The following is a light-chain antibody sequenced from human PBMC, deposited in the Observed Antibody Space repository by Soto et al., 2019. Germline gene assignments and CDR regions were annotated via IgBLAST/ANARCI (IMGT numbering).Light chain of an antibody. V-gene: IGKV3-20*01. CDR2: GAS. J-gene: IGKJ3*01. CDR3: QQYDSYLT. Sequence: EIVLTQSPGTLPLSPGESATLSCRASQSVSGTYLAWYQQKPGQPPRLLIYGASSRATGIPDRFSGSGSGTDFTLTIRRLEPEDFAVYYCQQYDSYLTFGPGTKVDIK. CDR1: QSVSGTY.